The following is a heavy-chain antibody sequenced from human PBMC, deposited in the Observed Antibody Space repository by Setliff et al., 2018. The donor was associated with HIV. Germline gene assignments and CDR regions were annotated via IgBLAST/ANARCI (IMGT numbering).Heavy chain of an antibody. J-gene: IGHJ5*02. CDR1: GGSISSYY. CDR3: ARQTYYYDNSGHNWFDP. V-gene: IGHV4-4*09. CDR2: INTSGTT. D-gene: IGHD3-22*01. Sequence: PSETLSLTCTVSGGSISSYYWSWIRQPPGKGLEWIGYINTSGTTNYNPSLKSRVTISVDTSKNQFSLKLSSVTAADTAVHFCARQTYYYDNSGHNWFDPWGQGTLVTVSS.